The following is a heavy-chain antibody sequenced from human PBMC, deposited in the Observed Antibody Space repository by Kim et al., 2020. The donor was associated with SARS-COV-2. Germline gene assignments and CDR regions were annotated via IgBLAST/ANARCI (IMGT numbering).Heavy chain of an antibody. CDR2: INHSGST. CDR3: ARTATVTTYYFDY. D-gene: IGHD4-4*01. V-gene: IGHV4-34*01. J-gene: IGHJ4*02. CDR1: GGSFSGYY. Sequence: SETLSLTCAVYGGSFSGYYWSWIRQPPGKGLEWIGEINHSGSTNYNPSLKSRVTISVDTSKNQFSLKLSSVTAADTAVYYCARTATVTTYYFDYWGQGTL.